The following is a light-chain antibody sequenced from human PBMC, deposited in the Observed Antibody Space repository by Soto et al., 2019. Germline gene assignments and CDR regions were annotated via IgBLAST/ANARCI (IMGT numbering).Light chain of an antibody. Sequence: DIQMTQSPSSLSASVGDRVTITFRAGQSINNYLNWYQQKPLQAPNLVSYTASLLQSGVPSRFSGSGSGTDFTLTIPGLQHEDFAPCLCQQTFGLPLPFGGGTPVAIK. CDR3: QQTFGLPLP. CDR1: QSINNY. CDR2: TAS. V-gene: IGKV1-39*01. J-gene: IGKJ4*01.